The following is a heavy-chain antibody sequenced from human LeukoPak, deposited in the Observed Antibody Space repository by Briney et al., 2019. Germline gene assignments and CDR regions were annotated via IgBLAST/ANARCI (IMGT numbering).Heavy chain of an antibody. CDR1: GFIFSRYG. D-gene: IGHD4-23*01. Sequence: PGGSLRLSCAASGFIFSRYGMSWGRQAPGKGLEWVSAISGSGGTTYYADSLKVRFTISRDNAKNSLYLQMNSLRPEDTAVYYCVRGATAVTRHLDXWGQGTLVTVSS. J-gene: IGHJ4*02. CDR3: VRGATAVTRHLDX. V-gene: IGHV3-23*01. CDR2: ISGSGGTT.